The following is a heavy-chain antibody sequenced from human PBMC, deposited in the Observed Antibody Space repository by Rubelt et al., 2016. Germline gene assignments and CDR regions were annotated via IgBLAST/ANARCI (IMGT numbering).Heavy chain of an antibody. V-gene: IGHV1-69*06. CDR3: ARDLVGVVITTHDAFDI. Sequence: QVQLVQSGSEVKKPGSSVKVSCKASGGTFSSYAISWVRQAPGQGLEWMGGIIPTFGTANYAQKFQGRVPITADKSTSTAYMELSSLRSEDTAVYYCARDLVGVVITTHDAFDIWGQGTMVTVSS. CDR1: GGTFSSYA. D-gene: IGHD3-22*01. J-gene: IGHJ3*02. CDR2: IIPTFGTA.